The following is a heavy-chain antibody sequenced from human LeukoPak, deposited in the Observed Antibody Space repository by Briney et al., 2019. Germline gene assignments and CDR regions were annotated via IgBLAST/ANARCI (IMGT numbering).Heavy chain of an antibody. CDR2: IYYSGST. Sequence: SETLSLTCTVSGGSISSSSYYWGWIRQPPGTGLEWLGSIYYSGSTYYNPSLKSRVTISVDTSKNQFSLKLSSVTAADTAVYYCASIWFGELLAIDYWGQGTLVTVSS. CDR3: ASIWFGELLAIDY. D-gene: IGHD3-10*01. J-gene: IGHJ4*02. CDR1: GGSISSSSYY. V-gene: IGHV4-39*01.